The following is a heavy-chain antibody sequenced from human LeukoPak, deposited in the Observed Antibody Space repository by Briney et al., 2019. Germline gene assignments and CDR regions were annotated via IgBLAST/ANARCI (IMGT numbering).Heavy chain of an antibody. J-gene: IGHJ4*02. D-gene: IGHD4-23*01. V-gene: IGHV4-59*01. Sequence: PSETLSLTCTVSGGSISSYYWSWIRQPPGKGLEWIGYIYYSGSTNYNPSLKSRVTISVDTSKNQFSLKLSSVTAADTAEYYCASYYGGNSGVFDYWGQGTLVTVSS. CDR2: IYYSGST. CDR1: GGSISSYY. CDR3: ASYYGGNSGVFDY.